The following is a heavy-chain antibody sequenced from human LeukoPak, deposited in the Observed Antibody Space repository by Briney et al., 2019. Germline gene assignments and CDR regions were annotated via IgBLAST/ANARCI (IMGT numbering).Heavy chain of an antibody. CDR2: IYSGGST. V-gene: IGHV3-53*01. J-gene: IGHJ6*02. D-gene: IGHD5-18*01. CDR1: GFSFSSYA. CDR3: ARDGNSYGYGESYYYYYGMDV. Sequence: GGSLRLSCAASGFSFSSYAMSWVRQAPGKGLGWVSVIYSGGSTYYADSVKGRFTISRDNSKNTLYLQMNSLRDEDTAVYYCARDGNSYGYGESYYYYYGMDVWGQGTTVTVSS.